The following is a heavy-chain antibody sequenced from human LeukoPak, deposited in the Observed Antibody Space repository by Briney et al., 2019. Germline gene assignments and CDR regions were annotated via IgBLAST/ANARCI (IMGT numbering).Heavy chain of an antibody. D-gene: IGHD3-16*02. CDR3: TTVSMITFGGVIVNRNY. V-gene: IGHV3-15*01. Sequence: GGSLRLSCAVSGFTFSNAWMSWVRQAPGKGLEWVGRIKSKTDDGTTDYAAPVKGRFTISRDDSKNTLHLQMNSLKTEDTAMYYCTTVSMITFGGVIVNRNYWGQGTLVTVSS. CDR2: IKSKTDDGTT. CDR1: GFTFSNAW. J-gene: IGHJ4*02.